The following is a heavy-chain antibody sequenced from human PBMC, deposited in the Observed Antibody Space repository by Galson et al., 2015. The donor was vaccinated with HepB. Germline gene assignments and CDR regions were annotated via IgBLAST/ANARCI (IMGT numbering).Heavy chain of an antibody. D-gene: IGHD3-22*01. V-gene: IGHV3-21*01. CDR2: ISSSSSYI. Sequence: SLRLSCAASGFTFSSYSMNWVRQAPGKGLEWVSSISSSSSYIYYADSVKGRFTISRDNAKNSLYLQMNSLRAEDTAVYYCARVDSSGYYPEYFQHWGQGTLVTVSS. CDR1: GFTFSSYS. J-gene: IGHJ1*01. CDR3: ARVDSSGYYPEYFQH.